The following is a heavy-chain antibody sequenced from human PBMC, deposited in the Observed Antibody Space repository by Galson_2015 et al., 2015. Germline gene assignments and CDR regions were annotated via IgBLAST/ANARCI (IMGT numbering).Heavy chain of an antibody. J-gene: IGHJ3*02. D-gene: IGHD1-1*01. Sequence: SLRLSCAASGFTVSSNYMSWVRQAPGKGLEWVSVIYSGGSTYYADSVKGRFTISRDNSKNTLYLQMNSLRAEDTAVYYCARLPSSGYNWNDGGVDAFDIWGQGTMVTVSS. CDR3: ARLPSSGYNWNDGGVDAFDI. CDR2: IYSGGST. V-gene: IGHV3-53*01. CDR1: GFTVSSNY.